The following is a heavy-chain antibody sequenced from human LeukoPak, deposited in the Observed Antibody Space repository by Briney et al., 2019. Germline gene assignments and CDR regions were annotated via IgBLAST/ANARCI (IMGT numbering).Heavy chain of an antibody. Sequence: SVKVSCKASGGTFSSYAISWVRQAPGQGLEWMGGTIPIFGTANYAQKFQGRVTITADESTSTAYMELSSLRSEDTAVYYCASTADRDSSGYYSDYWGQGTLVTVSS. CDR1: GGTFSSYA. D-gene: IGHD3-22*01. CDR2: TIPIFGTA. V-gene: IGHV1-69*13. J-gene: IGHJ4*02. CDR3: ASTADRDSSGYYSDY.